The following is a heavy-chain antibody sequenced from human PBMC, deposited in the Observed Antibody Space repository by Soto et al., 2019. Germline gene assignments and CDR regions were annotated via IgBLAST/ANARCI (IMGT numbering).Heavy chain of an antibody. Sequence: KSSETLSLTCTVSGASISIGDYYWSWIRQPPGKGLEWIGFVYHGGSTDYNPSLRSRLTISSDTSKNQFFLRLSSVTAADTAVYYCARAVGYYYYAMDVWGLGTTVTVSS. J-gene: IGHJ6*02. V-gene: IGHV4-30-4*01. CDR1: GASISIGDYY. CDR2: VYHGGST. D-gene: IGHD1-26*01. CDR3: ARAVGYYYYAMDV.